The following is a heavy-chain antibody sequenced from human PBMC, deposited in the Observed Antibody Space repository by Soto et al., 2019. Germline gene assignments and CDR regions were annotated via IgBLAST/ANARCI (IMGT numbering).Heavy chain of an antibody. CDR2: IGLGSSTK. CDR3: ARHYDILTGYYWAWFDP. CDR1: GFTFRNYG. V-gene: IGHV3-48*01. D-gene: IGHD3-9*01. Sequence: TGGSLRLSCAASGFTFRNYGMNWVRQAPGKGLEWVSYIGLGSSTKYYADSVEGRFTISRDNAKNSLYLQMNSLRAEDTAVYYCARHYDILTGYYWAWFDPWGQGTLVTVSS. J-gene: IGHJ5*02.